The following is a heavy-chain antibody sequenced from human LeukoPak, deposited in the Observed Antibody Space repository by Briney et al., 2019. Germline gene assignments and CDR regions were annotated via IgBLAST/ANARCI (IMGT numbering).Heavy chain of an antibody. J-gene: IGHJ3*01. CDR3: AKALYPNSSGYRTV. V-gene: IGHV3-30*02. D-gene: IGHD3-22*01. Sequence: PGGSLRLSCAASGFTFSSYGMHWVRQAPGKGLEWVAFIRYDGSNKYYADSVKGRFTISRDNSKNTLYLQMNSLRAEDTAVYYCAKALYPNSSGYRTVWGQGTMVTVSS. CDR2: IRYDGSNK. CDR1: GFTFSSYG.